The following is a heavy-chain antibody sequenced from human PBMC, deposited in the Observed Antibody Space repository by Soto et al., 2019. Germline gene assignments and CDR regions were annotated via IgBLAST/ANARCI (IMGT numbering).Heavy chain of an antibody. CDR3: ARVVSGSHDAFDI. Sequence: QVQLVQSGAEVKKPGSSVKVSCKASGGNFSTYAINWVRQAPGQGLEWMGAIIPLYPSTNYARKFQGRVPITADKSTTTVDVELDSLRFEDTAIYYCARVVSGSHDAFDIWGQGTVVTVSS. CDR1: GGNFSTYA. CDR2: IIPLYPST. D-gene: IGHD3-22*01. J-gene: IGHJ3*02. V-gene: IGHV1-69*14.